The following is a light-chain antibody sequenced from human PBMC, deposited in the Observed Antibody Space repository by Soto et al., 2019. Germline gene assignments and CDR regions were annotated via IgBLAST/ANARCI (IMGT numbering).Light chain of an antibody. Sequence: EIVMTQSPATLSLSPGERATLSCRASQSVSSNLAWYQQKTGQPPRLLIYGASTRATGIPARFSGSGSGTDFTLTISSLQSEDFAVYYCQQYNNWPRTFGQGTRVEIK. CDR1: QSVSSN. J-gene: IGKJ1*01. CDR2: GAS. V-gene: IGKV3-15*01. CDR3: QQYNNWPRT.